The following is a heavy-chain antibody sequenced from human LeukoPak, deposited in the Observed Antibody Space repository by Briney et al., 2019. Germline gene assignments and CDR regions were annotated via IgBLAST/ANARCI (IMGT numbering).Heavy chain of an antibody. V-gene: IGHV4-38-2*02. CDR1: GYSISSGYY. Sequence: PSETLSLTCTVSGYSISSGYYWGWIRQPPGKGLEWIGSIYHSGSTYYNPSLKSRVTISVDTSKNQFSLKLSSVTAADTAVYYCAREVAARGVKYYYYYMDVWGKGTTVTVSS. CDR3: AREVAARGVKYYYYYMDV. J-gene: IGHJ6*03. CDR2: IYHSGST. D-gene: IGHD6-6*01.